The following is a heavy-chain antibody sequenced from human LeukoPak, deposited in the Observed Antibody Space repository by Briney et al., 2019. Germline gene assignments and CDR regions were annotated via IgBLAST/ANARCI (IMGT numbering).Heavy chain of an antibody. D-gene: IGHD1-20*01. CDR3: ARRGITQDFDY. Sequence: KPSETLSLTCTVSGGSISSSSYYRGWIRQPPGKGLEWIGSIYYSGSTNYNPSLKSRVTISVDTSKNQFSLKLSSVTAADTAVYYCARRGITQDFDYWGQGTLVTVSS. CDR1: GGSISSSSYY. J-gene: IGHJ4*02. V-gene: IGHV4-39*07. CDR2: IYYSGST.